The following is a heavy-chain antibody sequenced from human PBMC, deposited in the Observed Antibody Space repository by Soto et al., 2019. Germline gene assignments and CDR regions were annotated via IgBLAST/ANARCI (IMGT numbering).Heavy chain of an antibody. V-gene: IGHV1-69*13. CDR3: ARVGWEPTPKHYDYYYYGMDV. Sequence: SVEVSCKASGGTFSSYAISWVRRAPGQGLEWMGGIIPIFGTANYAQKFQGRVTITADESTSTAYMELSSLRSEDTAVYYCARVGWEPTPKHYDYYYYGMDVWGQGTTVTVSS. CDR2: IIPIFGTA. J-gene: IGHJ6*02. CDR1: GGTFSSYA. D-gene: IGHD1-26*01.